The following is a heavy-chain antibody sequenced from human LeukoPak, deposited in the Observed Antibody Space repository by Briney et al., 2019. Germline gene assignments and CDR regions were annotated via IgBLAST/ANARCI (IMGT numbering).Heavy chain of an antibody. CDR1: GGSFSGYY. J-gene: IGHJ6*02. D-gene: IGHD6-19*01. CDR2: INHSGYT. CDR3: ATAVWRGWTNYYYYGMDV. V-gene: IGHV4-34*01. Sequence: SETLSLTCAVYGGSFSGYYWSWIRQPPGKGLEWIGAINHSGYTNYNPSLKSRVTMSVDTSKNQFSLKLNSMTAADTAVYYCATAVWRGWTNYYYYGMDVWGQGTTVTVSS.